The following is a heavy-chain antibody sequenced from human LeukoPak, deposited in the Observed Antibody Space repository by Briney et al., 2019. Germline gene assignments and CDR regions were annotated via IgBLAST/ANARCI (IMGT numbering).Heavy chain of an antibody. D-gene: IGHD1-26*01. J-gene: IGHJ3*02. CDR1: GFTFSSYA. V-gene: IGHV3-30-3*01. CDR3: ARDAELDAFDI. CDR2: ISYDGSNK. Sequence: PGGSLRLSCAASGFTFSSYAMHWVRQAPGKGLEWVAVISYDGSNKYYADSVKGRFTISRDNSKNTLYLQMNSLRAEDTAVYYCARDAELDAFDIWGQGTMVTVSS.